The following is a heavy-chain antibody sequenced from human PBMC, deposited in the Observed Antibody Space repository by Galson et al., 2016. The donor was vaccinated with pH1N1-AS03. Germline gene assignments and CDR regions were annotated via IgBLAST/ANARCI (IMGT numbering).Heavy chain of an antibody. J-gene: IGHJ4*02. CDR3: ANDFNYDFWSGYSFY. V-gene: IGHV3-30*18. CDR1: GFTISNFG. Sequence: SLRLSCAASGFTISNFGMLWVRQAPGQGLEWVAIISFDGTNKYYADSVKGRFSIPRDNSKNTLFLQMGALRAEDTAVYYCANDFNYDFWSGYSFYWGQGALVTVSS. CDR2: ISFDGTNK. D-gene: IGHD3/OR15-3a*01.